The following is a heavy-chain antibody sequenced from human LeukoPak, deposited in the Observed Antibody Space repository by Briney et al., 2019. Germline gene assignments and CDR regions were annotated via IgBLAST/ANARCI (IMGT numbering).Heavy chain of an antibody. CDR2: LRGDGDT. V-gene: IGHV3-23*01. CDR1: GFIFSSYA. Sequence: GESLTLSCVASGFIFSSYAMSWVRRAPARGLEWVSSLRGDGDTFYADSVKGRFTLSRDESRNTVYLHLNNLRVEDTAVYYCAKASWVSTADAVLWGQGTVVTVSS. D-gene: IGHD3-16*01. CDR3: AKASWVSTADAVL. J-gene: IGHJ4*02.